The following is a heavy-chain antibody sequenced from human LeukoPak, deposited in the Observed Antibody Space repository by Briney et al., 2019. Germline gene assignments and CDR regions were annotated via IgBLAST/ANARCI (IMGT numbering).Heavy chain of an antibody. CDR1: GYTFTSYG. V-gene: IGHV1-69*13. D-gene: IGHD6-13*01. J-gene: IGHJ5*02. Sequence: ASVKVSCKASGYTFTSYGISWVRQAPGQGLEWMGGIIPIFGTANYAQKFQGRVTITADESTSTAYMELSSLRSEDTAVYYCARVMGSSWYKDLTWFDPWGQGTLVTVSS. CDR3: ARVMGSSWYKDLTWFDP. CDR2: IIPIFGTA.